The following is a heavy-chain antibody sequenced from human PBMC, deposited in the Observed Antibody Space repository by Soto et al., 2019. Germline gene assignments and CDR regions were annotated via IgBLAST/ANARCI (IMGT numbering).Heavy chain of an antibody. CDR3: ARQDYDFWSGYLHRWFDP. V-gene: IGHV4-39*01. J-gene: IGHJ5*02. Sequence: SETLSLTCTVSGGSISSSSDYWGWILQPPGKGLEWIGSIYYSGSTYYNPSLKSRVTISVDTSKNQFSLKLSSVTAADTAVYYCARQDYDFWSGYLHRWFDPWGQGTLVTVSS. CDR1: GGSISSSSDY. CDR2: IYYSGST. D-gene: IGHD3-3*01.